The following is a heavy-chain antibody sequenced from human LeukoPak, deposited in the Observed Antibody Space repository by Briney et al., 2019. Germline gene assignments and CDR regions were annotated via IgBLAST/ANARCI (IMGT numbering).Heavy chain of an antibody. J-gene: IGHJ4*02. V-gene: IGHV3-23*01. CDR1: GFTFRSYA. CDR2: ISTSGGTT. Sequence: GGSLRLSCAASGFTFRSYAMSWVRQAPGKGLEWVSAISTSGGTTYYADSVKGRFTISRDNSKNTLYLQMSSLTAEDTAVYHCARQLGYCSDGSCYLDSWGQGTLVTVSS. CDR3: ARQLGYCSDGSCYLDS. D-gene: IGHD2-15*01.